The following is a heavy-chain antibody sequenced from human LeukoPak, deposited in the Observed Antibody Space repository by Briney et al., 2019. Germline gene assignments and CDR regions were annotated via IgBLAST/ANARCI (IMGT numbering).Heavy chain of an antibody. CDR1: GFTFSSYG. CDR3: ARGAPYCSGGSCMYYFDY. V-gene: IGHV3-21*01. J-gene: IGHJ4*02. Sequence: GGSLRLSCAASGFTFSSYGMSWVRQAPGKGLEWVSSINSSSGYIYYADSVKGRFTISRDNAKNSLYLQMNSLRAEDTAVYYCARGAPYCSGGSCMYYFDYWGQGTLVTVSS. CDR2: INSSSGYI. D-gene: IGHD2-15*01.